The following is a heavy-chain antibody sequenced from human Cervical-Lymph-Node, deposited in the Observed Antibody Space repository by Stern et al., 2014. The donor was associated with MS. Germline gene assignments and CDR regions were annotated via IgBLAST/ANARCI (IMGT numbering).Heavy chain of an antibody. CDR2: FDPEDGET. V-gene: IGHV1-24*01. CDR3: ATDRGDK. D-gene: IGHD3-10*01. Sequence: QDQLVQSGAEVKKPGASVTVSCNVAGHPLSELAMHWLRQLPTRGLEWMGQFDPEDGETVYAQQFQGRLSMTEDTSTGTAYMTLTALRSEDTAVYYCATDRGDKWGPGTLVTVSS. J-gene: IGHJ4*02. CDR1: GHPLSELA.